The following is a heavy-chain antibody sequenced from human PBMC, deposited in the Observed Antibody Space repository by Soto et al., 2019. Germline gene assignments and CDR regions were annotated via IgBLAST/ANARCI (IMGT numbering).Heavy chain of an antibody. CDR1: GFTVSSNY. CDR3: ARGGRITMVRGVIITYYYYGMDV. D-gene: IGHD3-10*01. Sequence: GGSLRLSCAASGFTVSSNYMSWVRQAPGKGLEWVSVIYSGGSTYYADSVKGRFTISRDNSKNTLYLQMNSLRAEDTAVHYCARGGRITMVRGVIITYYYYGMDVWGQGTTVTVSS. CDR2: IYSGGST. J-gene: IGHJ6*02. V-gene: IGHV3-53*01.